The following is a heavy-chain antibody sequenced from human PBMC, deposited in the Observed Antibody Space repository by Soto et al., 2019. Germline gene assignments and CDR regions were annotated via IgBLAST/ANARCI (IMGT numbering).Heavy chain of an antibody. Sequence: EAQLLESGGGLVQPGGSLRLSCAASGFTFSSYAMSWVRQAPGKGLEWVSDIGGSGDTTHYADSVKGRFTISRDNSKNTLFLQMNSLRVEDTAVYYCAKAHAVLWFGEGDYWGQGTLVTVSS. CDR1: GFTFSSYA. D-gene: IGHD3-10*01. J-gene: IGHJ4*02. CDR3: AKAHAVLWFGEGDY. V-gene: IGHV3-23*01. CDR2: IGGSGDTT.